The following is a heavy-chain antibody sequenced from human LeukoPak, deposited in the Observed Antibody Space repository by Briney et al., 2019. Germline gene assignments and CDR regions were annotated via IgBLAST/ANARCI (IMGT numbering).Heavy chain of an antibody. CDR1: GFTFSSYS. J-gene: IGHJ6*02. V-gene: IGHV3-21*01. CDR3: ARDVSSSPYGDYYGMDV. Sequence: PGGSLRLSCAAPGFTFSSYSMNWVRQAPGKGLEWVSSISSSSSYIYYADSVKGRFTISRDNAKNSLYLQMNSLRAEDTAVYYCARDVSSSPYGDYYGMDVWGQGTTVTVSS. CDR2: ISSSSSYI. D-gene: IGHD6-13*01.